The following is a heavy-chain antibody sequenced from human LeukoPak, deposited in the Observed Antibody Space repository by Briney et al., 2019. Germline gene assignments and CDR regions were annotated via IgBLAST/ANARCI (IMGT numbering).Heavy chain of an antibody. V-gene: IGHV3-21*06. CDR2: ISSDITYI. J-gene: IGHJ4*02. Sequence: GGSLRLSWAASGXIFSPYTMNWVRQAPGKGLEWVSSISSDITYIFYADSVKGRFTVSRDNAKNSLYLQMSSLRAEDTAVYYCARDRGYYFDYWGQGILVTVSS. CDR3: ARDRGYYFDY. CDR1: GXIFSPYT. D-gene: IGHD5-24*01.